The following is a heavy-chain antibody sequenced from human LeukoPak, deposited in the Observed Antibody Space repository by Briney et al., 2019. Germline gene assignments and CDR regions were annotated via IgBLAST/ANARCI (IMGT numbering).Heavy chain of an antibody. CDR1: GYTFTSYA. Sequence: ASVKVSCKASGYTFTSYAMNWGRQAPGQGLEWMGWINTNTGNPTYAQGFTGRFVFSLDTSVSTAYLQISSLKAEDTAVYYCARVGPWVNPDYYYYYMDVWGKGTTVTVSS. CDR2: INTNTGNP. D-gene: IGHD1-14*01. CDR3: ARVGPWVNPDYYYYYMDV. J-gene: IGHJ6*03. V-gene: IGHV7-4-1*02.